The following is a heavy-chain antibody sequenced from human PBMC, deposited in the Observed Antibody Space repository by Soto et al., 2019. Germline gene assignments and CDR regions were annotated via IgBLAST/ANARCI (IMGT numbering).Heavy chain of an antibody. CDR2: IIPIFGTA. CDR1: GGTFSSYA. J-gene: IGHJ6*02. V-gene: IGHV1-69*01. D-gene: IGHD3-22*01. Sequence: QVQLVQSGAEVKKPGSSVKVSCKASGGTFSSYAISWVRQAPGQGLEWMGGIIPIFGTANYAQKFQGRVTITADESTSTAYRELSSLRSEDTAVYYCARGNYYDSSGYYYAHDGMDVWGQGTTVTVSS. CDR3: ARGNYYDSSGYYYAHDGMDV.